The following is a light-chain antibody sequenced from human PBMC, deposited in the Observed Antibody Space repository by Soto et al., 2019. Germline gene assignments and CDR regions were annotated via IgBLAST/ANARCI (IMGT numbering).Light chain of an antibody. CDR3: SSYTTTNTLGYV. V-gene: IGLV2-14*03. CDR1: SGDVGGYNY. Sequence: QSALTQPASFSGSPGQSIAISCTGTSGDVGGYNYVSLYQQHPDKAPKLIIFAVSNRPSGISIRFSGSKSGNTASLTISGLQAEDEADYYCSSYTTTNTLGYVFGTGTKLTVL. J-gene: IGLJ1*01. CDR2: AVS.